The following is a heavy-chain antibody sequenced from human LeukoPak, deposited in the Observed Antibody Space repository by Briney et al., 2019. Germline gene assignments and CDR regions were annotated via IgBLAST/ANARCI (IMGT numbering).Heavy chain of an antibody. CDR1: GYTFTGYY. CDR3: ARADTTYGSGSYFTFDY. D-gene: IGHD3-10*01. Sequence: ASVKVSCKASGYTFTGYYMHWVRQAPGQGLEWMGWINPNSGGTNYAQKFQGWVTMTRDTSISTAYTELSRLRSDDTAVYYCARADTTYGSGSYFTFDYWGQGTLVTVSS. CDR2: INPNSGGT. J-gene: IGHJ4*02. V-gene: IGHV1-2*04.